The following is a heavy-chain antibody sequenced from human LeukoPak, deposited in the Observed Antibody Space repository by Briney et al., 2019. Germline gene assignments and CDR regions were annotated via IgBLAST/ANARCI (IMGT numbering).Heavy chain of an antibody. CDR3: ARARDYYDFWSGYYTLDY. CDR2: MNPNSGNT. CDR1: GYTFTSYD. D-gene: IGHD3-3*01. V-gene: IGHV1-8*01. Sequence: ASVKVSCKASGYTFTSYDINWVRQATGQGLEWMGWMNPNSGNTGYAQKFQGRVTMTRNTSISTAYMELSSLRSEDTVVYYCARARDYYDFWSGYYTLDYWGQGTLVTVSS. J-gene: IGHJ4*02.